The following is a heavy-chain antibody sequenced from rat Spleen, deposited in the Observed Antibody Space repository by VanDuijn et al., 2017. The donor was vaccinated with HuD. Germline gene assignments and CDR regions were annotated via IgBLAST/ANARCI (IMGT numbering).Heavy chain of an antibody. V-gene: IGHV5-7*01. CDR1: GFTFSDYY. CDR2: ISYDGSST. D-gene: IGHD1-11*01. Sequence: EVQLVESGGGLVQPGRSLKLSCAASGFTFSDYYMAWVRQAPTKGLEWVATISYDGSSTYYRDSVKGRFTISRDNAKSTLYLQMDSLRSEDTATYHCARGAYGGYYFDYWGQGVMVTVSS. J-gene: IGHJ2*01. CDR3: ARGAYGGYYFDY.